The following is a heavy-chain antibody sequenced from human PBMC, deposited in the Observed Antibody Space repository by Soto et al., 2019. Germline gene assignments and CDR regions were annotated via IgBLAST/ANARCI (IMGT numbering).Heavy chain of an antibody. CDR2: IWYDGSNK. V-gene: IGHV3-33*01. CDR3: AREYIVVVPAARGEKYYYYGMDV. J-gene: IGHJ6*02. D-gene: IGHD2-2*01. CDR1: GFTFSSYG. Sequence: GGSLRLSCAASGFTFSSYGMHWVRQAPGKGLEWVAVIWYDGSNKYYADSVKGRFTVSRDNSKNTLYLQMNSLRAEDTAVYYCAREYIVVVPAARGEKYYYYGMDVWGQGTTVTVSS.